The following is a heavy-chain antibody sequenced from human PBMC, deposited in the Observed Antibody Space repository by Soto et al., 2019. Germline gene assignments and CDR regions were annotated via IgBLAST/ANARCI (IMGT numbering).Heavy chain of an antibody. CDR1: GFTFSSYA. D-gene: IGHD3-16*01. CDR3: ARWGNWKVADN. Sequence: GGSLRLSCVASGFTFSSYALNWVRQAPGRGLEWVSAISGSGGTTYYADSVKGRFTISRDNSKNTLFLQMNSLRAEDAAIYYCARWGNWKVADNWGQGTLVTVLL. CDR2: ISGSGGTT. V-gene: IGHV3-23*01. J-gene: IGHJ4*02.